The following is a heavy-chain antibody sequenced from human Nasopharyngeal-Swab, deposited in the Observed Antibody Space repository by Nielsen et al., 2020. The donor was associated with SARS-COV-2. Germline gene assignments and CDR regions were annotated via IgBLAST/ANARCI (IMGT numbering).Heavy chain of an antibody. J-gene: IGHJ4*02. CDR1: GFTFSDSA. D-gene: IGHD2-15*01. CDR3: TRCGSGCYSGRDY. V-gene: IGHV3-73*01. Sequence: GESLKISCAASGFTFSDSAIHWVRQASGKGPEWVGRVRSKGNNYATAYSASVKGRFIIFRDDPTNTAYLQMNSLKTEDTAMYYCTRCGSGCYSGRDYWGQGTLVTVSS. CDR2: VRSKGNNYAT.